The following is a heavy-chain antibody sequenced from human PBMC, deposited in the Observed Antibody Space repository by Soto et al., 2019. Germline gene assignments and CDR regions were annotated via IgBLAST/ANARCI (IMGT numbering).Heavy chain of an antibody. V-gene: IGHV1-2*02. CDR3: VRGQAFGCSIYFDP. J-gene: IGHJ5*02. CDR1: GYIVSANY. D-gene: IGHD3-3*02. Sequence: ASVKVCGNASGYIVSANYIDWERQAPGQGLEWLGWINPHSGATNYAQKFLGRVTLSADTAASTAYMDLDRLKSDDLSAPYCVRGQAFGCSIYFDP. CDR2: INPHSGAT.